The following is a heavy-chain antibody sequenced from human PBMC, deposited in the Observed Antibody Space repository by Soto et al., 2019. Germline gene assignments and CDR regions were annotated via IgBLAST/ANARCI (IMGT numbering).Heavy chain of an antibody. CDR1: GFTFSTYG. J-gene: IGHJ6*02. CDR3: ARTWLQFNYYYGMDV. CDR2: IWYDGSDK. D-gene: IGHD5-12*01. V-gene: IGHV3-33*01. Sequence: ESGGGVVQPGRSLRLSCAASGFTFSTYGMHWVRQAPGKGLEWVAVIWYDGSDKYYADSVKGRFTISRDNSKNTLYLQMNSLRAEDTALYYCARTWLQFNYYYGMDVWGQGTTVTVSS.